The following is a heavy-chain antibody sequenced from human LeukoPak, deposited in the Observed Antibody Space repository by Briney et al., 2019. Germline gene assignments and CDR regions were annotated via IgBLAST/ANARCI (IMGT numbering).Heavy chain of an antibody. CDR3: ASQGVYSGYDFDYFDY. V-gene: IGHV3-7*03. Sequence: GGSLRLSCAASGFTFSSYWMSWVRQAPGKGLEWVANIKQDGSEKYYVDSVKGRFTISRDNAKNSLYLHINGLRAEDTGVYYCASQGVYSGYDFDYFDYWGQGALVTVSS. J-gene: IGHJ4*02. D-gene: IGHD5-12*01. CDR1: GFTFSSYW. CDR2: IKQDGSEK.